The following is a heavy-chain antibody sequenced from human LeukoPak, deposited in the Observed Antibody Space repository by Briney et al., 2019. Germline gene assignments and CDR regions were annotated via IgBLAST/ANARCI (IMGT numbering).Heavy chain of an antibody. J-gene: IGHJ4*02. CDR2: INHSGST. D-gene: IGHD3-10*01. CDR1: GGSFSRYY. Sequence: SETPSLTCAVYGGSFSRYYWSWIRQPPGKGLEWIGEINHSGSTNYNPSLKSRVTISVDTSKNQFSLKLSSVTAADTAVYYCARGRYGSGSYYDDYWGQGTLVTVSS. CDR3: ARGRYGSGSYYDDY. V-gene: IGHV4-34*01.